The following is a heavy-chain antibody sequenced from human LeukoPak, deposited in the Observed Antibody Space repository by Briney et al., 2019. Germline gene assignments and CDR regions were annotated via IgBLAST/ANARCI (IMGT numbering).Heavy chain of an antibody. CDR3: ARDYLAYCGGDCYSGYDY. CDR1: GYTSTSYG. CDR2: TSAYNGNT. D-gene: IGHD2-21*02. V-gene: IGHV1-18*01. Sequence: ASVKVSCKASGYTSTSYGISWVRQAPGQGLEWMGWTSAYNGNTNYAQKLQGRVTMTTDTSTSTAYMELRSLRSDDTAVYYCARDYLAYCGGDCYSGYDYWGQGTLVTVSS. J-gene: IGHJ4*02.